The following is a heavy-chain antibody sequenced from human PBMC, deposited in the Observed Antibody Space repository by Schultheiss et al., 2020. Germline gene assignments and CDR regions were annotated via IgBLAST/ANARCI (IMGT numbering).Heavy chain of an antibody. CDR3: AKDIPGYSSSSHWFDP. V-gene: IGHV3-15*05. D-gene: IGHD6-13*01. CDR2: IKSKTDGGTT. CDR1: GFTFSSYS. Sequence: GSLRLSCVASGFTFSSYSMNWVRQAPGKGLEWVGRIKSKTDGGTTDYAAPVKGRFTISRDDSKNTLYLQMNSLRAEDTALYYCAKDIPGYSSSSHWFDPWGQGTLVTVSS. J-gene: IGHJ5*02.